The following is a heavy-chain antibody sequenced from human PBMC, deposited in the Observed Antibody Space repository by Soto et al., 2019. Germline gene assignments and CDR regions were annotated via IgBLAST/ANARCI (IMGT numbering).Heavy chain of an antibody. J-gene: IGHJ4*02. CDR2: INYRGTT. Sequence: QVQLQESGPRLVKPSQTLSLTCTVSGGSINNGDYYWNWIRQHPEKGLEWMGYINYRGTTFYSPSLKSRIIISVDTAKNQFSLKLSSVTAADTAVYYCARDAPGAAPYWGQGTLVTGSS. D-gene: IGHD6-13*01. V-gene: IGHV4-31*03. CDR3: ARDAPGAAPY. CDR1: GGSINNGDYY.